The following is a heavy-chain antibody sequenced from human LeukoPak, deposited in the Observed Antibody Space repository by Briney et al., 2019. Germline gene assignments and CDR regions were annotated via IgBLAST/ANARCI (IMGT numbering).Heavy chain of an antibody. D-gene: IGHD5-24*01. J-gene: IGHJ4*02. CDR1: GFTFSGYG. CDR2: IKTKTEGETV. V-gene: IGHV3-15*01. Sequence: PGGSLRLSCAASGFTFSGYGMNWVRQAPGKGLEWVGRIKTKTEGETVDYAAPVRGRFTLSRDDSKNTLYLQMTSLKIEDTAVYYCTTVEGWLLNSSPFWRQGTLVTVSS. CDR3: TTVEGWLLNSSPF.